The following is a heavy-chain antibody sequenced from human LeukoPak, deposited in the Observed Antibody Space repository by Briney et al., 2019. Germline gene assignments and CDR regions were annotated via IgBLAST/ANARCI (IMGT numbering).Heavy chain of an antibody. CDR1: GGTFSSYA. J-gene: IGHJ3*02. D-gene: IGHD2-2*03. CDR2: IIPIFGTA. Sequence: SVKVSCKASGGTFSSYAISWVRQAPGQGLEWMGGIIPIFGTANYAQKFQGRVTITADESTSTAYMELSSLRSEDTAVYYCATALDIVVVPAAQGAFDIWGQGTMVTVSS. CDR3: ATALDIVVVPAAQGAFDI. V-gene: IGHV1-69*13.